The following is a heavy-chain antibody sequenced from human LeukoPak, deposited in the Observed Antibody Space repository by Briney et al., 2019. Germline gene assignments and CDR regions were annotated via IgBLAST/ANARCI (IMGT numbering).Heavy chain of an antibody. D-gene: IGHD3-10*01. CDR3: ARVVLWFGEEVDV. Sequence: ASVKVSCKASGYTFTGYYMHWVRQAPGQGLEWMGWINPNSGGTNYAQKFQGRVTTTRDTSISTAYMELSRLRSDDTAVYYCARVVLWFGEEVDVWGQGTTVTVSS. V-gene: IGHV1-2*02. CDR2: INPNSGGT. J-gene: IGHJ6*02. CDR1: GYTFTGYY.